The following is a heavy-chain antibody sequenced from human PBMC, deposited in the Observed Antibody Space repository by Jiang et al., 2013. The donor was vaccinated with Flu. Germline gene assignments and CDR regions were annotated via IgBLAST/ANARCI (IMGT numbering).Heavy chain of an antibody. D-gene: IGHD3-22*01. Sequence: PGLVKPSQTLSLTCTVSGGSISSSNYYWNWIRQPAGKGLEWIGRIYTSGITNYKPSLKSRVTISMDTSKNQFSLSLSSVTAADTAVYYCASDPFPNYYHNSADYSSWGQGTLVTVSS. CDR3: ASDPFPNYYHNSADYSS. J-gene: IGHJ4*02. V-gene: IGHV4-61*02. CDR2: IYTSGIT. CDR1: GGSISSSNYY.